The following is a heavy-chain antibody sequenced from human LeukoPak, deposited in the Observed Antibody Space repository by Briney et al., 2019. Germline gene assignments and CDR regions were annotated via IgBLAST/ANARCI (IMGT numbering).Heavy chain of an antibody. D-gene: IGHD6-19*01. CDR3: ARGSNGLAVDY. J-gene: IGHJ4*02. CDR2: IYYSGST. CDR1: GGSISSSSYY. Sequence: SETLSLTCTVSGGSISSSSYYWGWIRQPPGKGLEWIGSIYYSGSTYYNPSLKSRVTISVDTSKNQFSLKLSSVTAADTAVYYCARGSNGLAVDYWGQGTLVTVSS. V-gene: IGHV4-39*07.